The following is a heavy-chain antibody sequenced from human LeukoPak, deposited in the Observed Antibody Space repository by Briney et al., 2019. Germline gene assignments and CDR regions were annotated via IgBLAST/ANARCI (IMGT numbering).Heavy chain of an antibody. D-gene: IGHD2-21*02. J-gene: IGHJ4*02. Sequence: GGSLRLSCAVSGFTFSSYAMSWVRRAPGKGLEWVSGIGGSGTSTYYADSVKGRFTISRDNSKNTPYLQMNSLRAEDTALYYCARAADDYFFDCWGQGTLVTVSS. CDR1: GFTFSSYA. CDR3: ARAADDYFFDC. CDR2: IGGSGTST. V-gene: IGHV3-23*01.